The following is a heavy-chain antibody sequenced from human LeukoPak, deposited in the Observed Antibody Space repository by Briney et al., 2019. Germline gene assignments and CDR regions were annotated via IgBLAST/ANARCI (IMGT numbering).Heavy chain of an antibody. CDR2: ISYDGSNK. D-gene: IGHD2-2*01. Sequence: GGSLRLSCAASGFTFSSYAMHWVRQAPGKGLEWVAVISYDGSNKYYADSVKGRFTISRDNSKNTLYLQMNSLRAEDTAVYYCAKESTVVVPAADVWGEGTTVTISS. J-gene: IGHJ6*04. CDR3: AKESTVVVPAADV. CDR1: GFTFSSYA. V-gene: IGHV3-30*04.